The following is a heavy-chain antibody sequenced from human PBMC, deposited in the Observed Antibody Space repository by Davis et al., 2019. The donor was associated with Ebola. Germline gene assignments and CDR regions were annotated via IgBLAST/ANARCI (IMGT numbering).Heavy chain of an antibody. D-gene: IGHD3-22*01. CDR2: TYYRSKWYN. CDR3: ARWNDYYDSSGYYSDAFDI. Sequence: PSETLSLTCAISGDSVSSNSAAWNWIRQSPSRGLEWLGRTYYRSKWYNDYAVSVKSRITINPDTSKNQFSLQLNSVTPEDTAVYYCARWNDYYDSSGYYSDAFDIWGQGTMVTVSS. V-gene: IGHV6-1*01. J-gene: IGHJ3*02. CDR1: GDSVSSNSAA.